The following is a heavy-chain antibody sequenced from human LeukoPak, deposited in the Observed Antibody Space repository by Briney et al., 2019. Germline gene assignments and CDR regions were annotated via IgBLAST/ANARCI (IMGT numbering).Heavy chain of an antibody. CDR3: ARGNYYGSGRPLGY. CDR1: GGSFSGYY. CDR2: INHSGST. Sequence: SETLSLTCAVYGGSFSGYYWSWIRQPPGKGLEWIGEINHSGSTNYNPSLKSRVTISVDTSKNQFSLKLSSVTAADTAVYYCARGNYYGSGRPLGYWGQGTLVTVSS. D-gene: IGHD3-10*01. V-gene: IGHV4-34*01. J-gene: IGHJ4*02.